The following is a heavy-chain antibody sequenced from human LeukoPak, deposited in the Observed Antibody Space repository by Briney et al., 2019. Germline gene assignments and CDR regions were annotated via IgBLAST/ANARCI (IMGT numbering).Heavy chain of an antibody. CDR2: ISGSGGST. D-gene: IGHD3-3*01. CDR3: AKDGRPYYDFWSGYYEGSPLYYYYGMDV. J-gene: IGHJ6*02. CDR1: GFTFSSYA. V-gene: IGHV3-23*01. Sequence: GGSLRLSCAASGFTFSSYAMSWVRQAPGKGLEWVSAISGSGGSTYYADSVKGRFTISRDNSKNTLYLQMNSLRAEDTAVYYCAKDGRPYYDFWSGYYEGSPLYYYYGMDVWGQGTLVTVSS.